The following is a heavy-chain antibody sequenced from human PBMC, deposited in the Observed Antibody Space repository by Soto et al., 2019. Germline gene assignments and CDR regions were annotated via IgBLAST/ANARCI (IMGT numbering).Heavy chain of an antibody. Sequence: PGGSLRLSCAASGFTFSGCAMHWVRQASGKGLEWLGRIRSKPNNYATEYAASVQGRFAISRDDSKNTAYLEMNSLKTEDTAVYYCPRWAYSYGWYFDYWGQGA. J-gene: IGHJ4*02. CDR1: GFTFSGCA. CDR3: PRWAYSYGWYFDY. V-gene: IGHV3-73*01. D-gene: IGHD6-19*01. CDR2: IRSKPNNYAT.